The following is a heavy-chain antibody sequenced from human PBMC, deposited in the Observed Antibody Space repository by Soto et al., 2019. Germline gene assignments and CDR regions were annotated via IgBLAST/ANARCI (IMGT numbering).Heavy chain of an antibody. Sequence: QVQLVQSGAEVKKPGSSVKVSCKASGGTFSSYAISWVRQAPGQGLEWMGGIIPIFGTANYAQKFQGRVKLTAEDSTSTAYMELSSLRSEDTAVYYCARGEHIPDDFLAPLRYWGQGTLVTVSS. CDR1: GGTFSSYA. D-gene: IGHD3-3*01. J-gene: IGHJ4*02. V-gene: IGHV1-69*01. CDR3: ARGEHIPDDFLAPLRY. CDR2: IIPIFGTA.